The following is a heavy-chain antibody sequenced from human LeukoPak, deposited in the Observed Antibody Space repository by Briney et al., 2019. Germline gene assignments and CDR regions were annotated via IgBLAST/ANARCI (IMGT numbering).Heavy chain of an antibody. CDR1: GGSISSGDYY. D-gene: IGHD6-13*01. V-gene: IGHV4-30-4*01. J-gene: IGHJ6*02. Sequence: SQTLSLTCTVSGGSISSGDYYWSWIRQPPGKGLEWTGYIYYSGSTYYNPSLKSRVTISVDTSKNQFSLKLSSVTAADTAVYYCARDPSIAAAPLGMDVWGQGTTVTVSS. CDR2: IYYSGST. CDR3: ARDPSIAAAPLGMDV.